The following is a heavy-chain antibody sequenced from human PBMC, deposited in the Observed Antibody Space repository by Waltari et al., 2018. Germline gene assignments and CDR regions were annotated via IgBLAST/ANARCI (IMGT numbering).Heavy chain of an antibody. V-gene: IGHV1-8*03. CDR1: GYTFTSYD. CDR3: ARTAEAYYDYGMDV. J-gene: IGHJ6*02. D-gene: IGHD3-3*01. Sequence: QVQLVQSGAEVKKPGASVKVSCKASGYTFTSYDINWVRQATGQGLEWMGWMNPHSGNTGYAQKFQGRVTITRNTSISTAYMELSSLRSEDTAVYYCARTAEAYYDYGMDVWGQGTTVTVSS. CDR2: MNPHSGNT.